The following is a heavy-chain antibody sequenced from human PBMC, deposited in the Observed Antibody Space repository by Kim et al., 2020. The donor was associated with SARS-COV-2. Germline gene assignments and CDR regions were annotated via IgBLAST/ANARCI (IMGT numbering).Heavy chain of an antibody. V-gene: IGHV3-7*03. CDR3: ARERDIVATNYYFDY. Sequence: DSVKGRFTISRDNAKNSLYLQMNSLRAEDTAVYYCARERDIVATNYYFDYWGQGTLVTVSS. D-gene: IGHD5-12*01. J-gene: IGHJ4*02.